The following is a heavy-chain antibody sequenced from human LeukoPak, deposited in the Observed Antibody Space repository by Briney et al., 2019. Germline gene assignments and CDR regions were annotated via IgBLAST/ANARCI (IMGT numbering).Heavy chain of an antibody. CDR3: ARGLSGGDYFDY. Sequence: GGSLRLSCVTSGFLFRDYGMNWVRQAPEKGLEWVAKIKQDGSEKYYVDSVKGRFTISRDNAKNLLYLQMNSLRAEDTAVYYCARGLSGGDYFDYWGQGTLVTVSS. CDR1: GFLFRDYG. D-gene: IGHD2-15*01. CDR2: IKQDGSEK. J-gene: IGHJ4*02. V-gene: IGHV3-7*01.